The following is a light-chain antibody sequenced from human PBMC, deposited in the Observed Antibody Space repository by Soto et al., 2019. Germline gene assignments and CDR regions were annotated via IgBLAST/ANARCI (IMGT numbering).Light chain of an antibody. CDR3: QQRSNWPAT. CDR1: ESVGNY. CDR2: DAS. Sequence: EIVLTQSPATLSLSPGEKATLSCRASESVGNYLAWFQQEAGQAPRLLIYDASNRATGIPASFSGSGSGTDSTLTISSLDPEDFTVYYFQQRSNWPATFGQGTKVEVK. J-gene: IGKJ1*01. V-gene: IGKV3-11*01.